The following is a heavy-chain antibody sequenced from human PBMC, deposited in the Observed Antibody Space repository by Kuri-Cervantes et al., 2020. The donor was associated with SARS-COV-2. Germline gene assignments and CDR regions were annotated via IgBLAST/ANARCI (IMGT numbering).Heavy chain of an antibody. CDR3: ARVFRTGGWSDP. CDR1: GGSISSYY. V-gene: IGHV4-59*01. Sequence: SETLSLTCTASGGSISSYYWSWIRQPPGKGLEWIGYIYYSGSTNYNPSLKSRVTISVDTSKNQFSLKLSSVTAADTAVYYCARVFRTGGWSDPWGQGTLVTVSS. D-gene: IGHD4-23*01. CDR2: IYYSGST. J-gene: IGHJ5*02.